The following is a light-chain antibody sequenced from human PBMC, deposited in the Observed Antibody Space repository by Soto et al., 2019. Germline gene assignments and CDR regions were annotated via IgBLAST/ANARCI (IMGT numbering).Light chain of an antibody. V-gene: IGLV1-40*01. CDR2: ANI. Sequence: QSVLTQPPSVSGAPGLRVTISCTGSSSNIGTCYHVHWYQHLPGTAPKLLIYANINRPSGVPERFSGSQFVTSASQAITGLQTEEEAEYYCQSYVRTLSASVFGGGTMLAFL. CDR1: SSNIGTCYH. J-gene: IGLJ3*02. CDR3: QSYVRTLSASV.